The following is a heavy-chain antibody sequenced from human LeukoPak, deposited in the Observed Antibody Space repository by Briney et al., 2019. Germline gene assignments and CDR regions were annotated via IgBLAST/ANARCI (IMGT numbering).Heavy chain of an antibody. CDR3: ARSESYSFWFDP. D-gene: IGHD1-26*01. CDR1: GGSISSSSYY. CDR2: IYYSGST. V-gene: IGHV4-39*01. Sequence: SETLSLTCTVSGGSISSSSYYWGWIRQPPGKGLEWIGSIYYSGSTYYNPSLKSRVTISVDTSKNQFSLKLSSVTAADTAVYYCARSESYSFWFDPWGQGTLVTVSS. J-gene: IGHJ5*02.